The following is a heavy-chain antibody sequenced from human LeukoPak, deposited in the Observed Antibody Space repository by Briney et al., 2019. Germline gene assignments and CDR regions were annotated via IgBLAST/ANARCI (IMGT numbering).Heavy chain of an antibody. CDR3: AREADSSGYYPRDAFDI. Sequence: SVKVSCKASGGTFSSYAISWVRQAPGQGLEWMGGIIPTFGTANYAQKFQGRVTITADESTSTAYMELSSLRSEDTAVYYCAREADSSGYYPRDAFDIWGQGTMVTVSS. D-gene: IGHD3-22*01. V-gene: IGHV1-69*13. CDR2: IIPTFGTA. J-gene: IGHJ3*02. CDR1: GGTFSSYA.